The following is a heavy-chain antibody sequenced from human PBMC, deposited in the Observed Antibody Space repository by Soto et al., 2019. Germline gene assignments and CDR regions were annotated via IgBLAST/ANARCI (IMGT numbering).Heavy chain of an antibody. Sequence: GGSLRLSCTASVFTFSSYAMSWVRQSPGKGLEWVSSINGGGGTTNYADSVKGRFTISRDNSKHTLYLQMNSPRAEDTAVYYCAKIPTTSRNFDYWGRGTMVTVSS. CDR2: INGGGGTT. V-gene: IGHV3-23*01. CDR1: VFTFSSYA. CDR3: AKIPTTSRNFDY. D-gene: IGHD2-2*01. J-gene: IGHJ4*02.